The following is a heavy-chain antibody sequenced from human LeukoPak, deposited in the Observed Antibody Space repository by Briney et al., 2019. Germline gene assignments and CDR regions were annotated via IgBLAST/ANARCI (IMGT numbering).Heavy chain of an antibody. V-gene: IGHV3-23*01. CDR1: GFIFSNYA. CDR2: ISGSGGRT. Sequence: GGSLRLPCAASGFIFSNYAMNWVRQAPGKGLEWVSVISGSGGRTYYIDSVKGRFTISRDNSKNTLYLQMNSLRAEDTAKYYCAKGGNYAPLDYWGQGTLVTVSS. J-gene: IGHJ4*02. D-gene: IGHD1-7*01. CDR3: AKGGNYAPLDY.